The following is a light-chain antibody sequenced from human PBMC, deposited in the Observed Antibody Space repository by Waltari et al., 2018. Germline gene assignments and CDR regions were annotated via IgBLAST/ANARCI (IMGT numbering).Light chain of an antibody. V-gene: IGLV3-21*04. CDR3: QAWDSRSDHRV. CDR2: YNS. CDR1: NIGVKS. Sequence: YVLTQSPSMSVAPGKTASITCGGNNIGVKSVHWYQQKPGQAPLLVIYYNSDRPSGIPERFSGSNSENTATLTINRVEAGDEADYYCQAWDSRSDHRVFGGGTKLTVL. J-gene: IGLJ3*02.